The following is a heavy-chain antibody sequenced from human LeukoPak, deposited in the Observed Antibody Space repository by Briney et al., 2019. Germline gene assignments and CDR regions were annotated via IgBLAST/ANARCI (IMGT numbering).Heavy chain of an antibody. CDR2: VSNSGGST. D-gene: IGHD5-12*01. CDR1: GFTFSSYA. Sequence: GGSLRLSCAASGFTFSSYAMSWVRQAPGKGLEWVSGVSNSGGSTYYADSAKGRFTISRDNSKNTLYLQMNTLSAGDTAVYYCAQATGIVATGTRIKYWGQGTLVTVSS. CDR3: AQATGIVATGTRIKY. V-gene: IGHV3-23*01. J-gene: IGHJ4*02.